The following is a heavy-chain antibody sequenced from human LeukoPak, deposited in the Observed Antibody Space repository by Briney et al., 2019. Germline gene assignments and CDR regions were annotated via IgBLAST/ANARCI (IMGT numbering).Heavy chain of an antibody. CDR1: GFTVSSNY. CDR3: ARAKGVSTGYRPTDY. CDR2: IWYDGSNR. J-gene: IGHJ4*02. D-gene: IGHD3-22*01. Sequence: PGGSLRLSCAASGFTVSSNYMSWVRQAPGKGLEWVAVIWYDGSNRYYADPVKGRFTVSRDNSKNTLYLQMNSLRAEDTAVYYCARAKGVSTGYRPTDYWGQGTLVTVSS. V-gene: IGHV3-33*08.